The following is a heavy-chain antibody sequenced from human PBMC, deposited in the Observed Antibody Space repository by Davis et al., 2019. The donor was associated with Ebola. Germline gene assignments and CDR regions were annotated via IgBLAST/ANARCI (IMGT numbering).Heavy chain of an antibody. V-gene: IGHV3-21*04. J-gene: IGHJ4*02. CDR2: ISSSSSYM. CDR1: GFTFSSYS. Sequence: GGSLRLSCAASGFTFSSYSMNWVCQAPGKGLEWVSSISSSSSYMYYADSVKGRFTISRDNAKNSLYLQMNSLRAEDTAVYYCAKGASPFRSSWPDYWGQGTLVTVSS. CDR3: AKGASPFRSSWPDY. D-gene: IGHD6-13*01.